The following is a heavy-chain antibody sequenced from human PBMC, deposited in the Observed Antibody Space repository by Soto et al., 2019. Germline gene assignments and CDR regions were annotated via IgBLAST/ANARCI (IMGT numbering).Heavy chain of an antibody. V-gene: IGHV3-23*01. CDR3: AKKRVVVVAANYDY. CDR1: GFTFSSYA. Sequence: GGSLRLSCAASGFTFSSYAMSWVRQAPGKGLEWVSAISGSGGSTYYADSVKGRFTISRDNSKNTLYLQMNSLRAEDTAVYYCAKKRVVVVAANYDYWGQGTLVTVSS. D-gene: IGHD2-15*01. J-gene: IGHJ4*02. CDR2: ISGSGGST.